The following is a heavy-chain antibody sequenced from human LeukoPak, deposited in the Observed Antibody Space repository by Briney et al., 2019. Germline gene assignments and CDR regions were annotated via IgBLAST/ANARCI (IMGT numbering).Heavy chain of an antibody. V-gene: IGHV1-69*13. CDR3: ARSPVWSGYVLYNWFDP. D-gene: IGHD3-3*01. Sequence: SVKVSCKASGYTFTSYGISWVRQAPGRGLEWMGGIIPISGTANYAQKFQGRVTITADESTSTAYMELSSLRSEDTAVYYCARSPVWSGYVLYNWFDPWGQGTLVTVSS. J-gene: IGHJ5*02. CDR1: GYTFTSYG. CDR2: IIPISGTA.